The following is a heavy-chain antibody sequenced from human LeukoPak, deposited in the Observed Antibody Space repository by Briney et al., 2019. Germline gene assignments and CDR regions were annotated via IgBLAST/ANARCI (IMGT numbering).Heavy chain of an antibody. CDR3: ARDPSIAVTGTGFVN. D-gene: IGHD6-19*01. CDR2: IYSSGST. J-gene: IGHJ4*02. CDR1: GGSISSYY. Sequence: SETLSLTCTVSGGSISSYYWSWIRQPAGKGLEWIGRIYSSGSTTYNPSLKSRVTMSVDTSKNQFSLKLSSVTAADTAVYYCARDPSIAVTGTGFVNWGQGTLVTVSS. V-gene: IGHV4-4*07.